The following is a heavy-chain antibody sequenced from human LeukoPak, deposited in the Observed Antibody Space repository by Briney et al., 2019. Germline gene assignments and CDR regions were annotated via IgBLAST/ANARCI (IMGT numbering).Heavy chain of an antibody. J-gene: IGHJ3*02. Sequence: GGSLRLSCGPSGFTFSSYWMACVRQAPGKGLEWVANIRKDGSVIHYVDSVKGRFTLSRDNAKNSLYLQMNSLRAEDTALYYCARDTSPRIAAVYYDAFDIWGQGTVVTVSS. CDR1: GFTFSSYW. D-gene: IGHD6-25*01. V-gene: IGHV3-7*01. CDR2: IRKDGSVI. CDR3: ARDTSPRIAAVYYDAFDI.